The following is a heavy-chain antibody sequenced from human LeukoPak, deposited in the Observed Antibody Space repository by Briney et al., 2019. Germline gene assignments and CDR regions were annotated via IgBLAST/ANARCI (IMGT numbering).Heavy chain of an antibody. D-gene: IGHD1-26*01. CDR1: GYSISSSNW. Sequence: SDTLSLTCGVSGYSISSSNWWGWIQQPPGKGLEWIGYIYYSGSIYYNPSLKSRVTMSVDTSKNQFSLKLSSVTAVDTAVYYCAGSGSYDYFGYWGQGILVTVSS. V-gene: IGHV4-28*05. CDR2: IYYSGSI. CDR3: AGSGSYDYFGY. J-gene: IGHJ4*02.